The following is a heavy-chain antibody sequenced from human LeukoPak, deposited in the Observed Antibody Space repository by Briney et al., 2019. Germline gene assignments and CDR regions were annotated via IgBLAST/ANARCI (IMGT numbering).Heavy chain of an antibody. CDR1: GGSIRSTNW. D-gene: IGHD6-13*01. V-gene: IGHV4-4*02. J-gene: IGHJ4*02. CDR2: INHSGST. CDR3: ARGKRGYSSSWYDY. Sequence: SETLSLTCGVSGGSIRSTNWWSWVRQPPGKGLEWIGEINHSGSTNYNPSLKSRVTISVDTSKNQFSLKLSSVTAADTAVYYCARGKRGYSSSWYDYWGQGTLVTVSS.